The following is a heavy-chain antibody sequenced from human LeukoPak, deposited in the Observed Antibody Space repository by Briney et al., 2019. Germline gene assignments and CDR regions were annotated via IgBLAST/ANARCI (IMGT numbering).Heavy chain of an antibody. Sequence: SLRLSCAASGFTFSSYSMNWVRQAPGKGLEWVAVISYDGSNKYYADSVKGRFTISRDNSKNTLYLQMNSLRAEDTAVYYCARVTSYGYHFDYWGQGTLVTVSS. CDR3: ARVTSYGYHFDY. V-gene: IGHV3-30*03. D-gene: IGHD5-18*01. J-gene: IGHJ4*02. CDR2: ISYDGSNK. CDR1: GFTFSSYS.